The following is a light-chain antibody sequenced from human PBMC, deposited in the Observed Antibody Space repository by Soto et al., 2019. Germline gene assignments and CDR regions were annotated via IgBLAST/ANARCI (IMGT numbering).Light chain of an antibody. Sequence: ERVMTQSPATLSVSPGERATLSCRASQSVSTNLAWYQQIPGQAPRLLIYSAFIRATGIPARFSGSGSGTEFTLTISSLQSEDFAVYYCQQYGSSPPAFGQGTK. CDR1: QSVSTN. CDR3: QQYGSSPPA. V-gene: IGKV3-15*01. CDR2: SAF. J-gene: IGKJ1*01.